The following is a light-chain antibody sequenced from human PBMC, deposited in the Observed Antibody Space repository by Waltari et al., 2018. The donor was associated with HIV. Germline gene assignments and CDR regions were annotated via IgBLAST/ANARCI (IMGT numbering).Light chain of an antibody. Sequence: QSALTQPPSASGSPGQSVTISCTGTSSDFGNYNSVSWYQQHPGKAPKVMIYEVTKRPSGVPDRFSGSKSGNTASLTVSGLQAEDEADYYCYSYAGSKGVFGTGTKVTVL. CDR3: YSYAGSKGV. CDR1: SSDFGNYNS. J-gene: IGLJ1*01. CDR2: EVT. V-gene: IGLV2-8*01.